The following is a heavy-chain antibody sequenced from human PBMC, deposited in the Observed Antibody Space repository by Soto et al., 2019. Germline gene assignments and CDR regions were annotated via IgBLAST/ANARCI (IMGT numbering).Heavy chain of an antibody. CDR3: ARGGVVRFLEWQAPFDP. CDR2: IWYDGSNK. Sequence: QVQLVESGGGVVQPGRSLRLSCAASGFTFSSYGMHWVRQAPGKGLEWVAVIWYDGSNKYYADSVKGRFTISRDNSKNTLYLQMNSLRAEDTAVYYCARGGVVRFLEWQAPFDPWGQGTLVTVSS. CDR1: GFTFSSYG. J-gene: IGHJ5*02. V-gene: IGHV3-33*01. D-gene: IGHD3-3*01.